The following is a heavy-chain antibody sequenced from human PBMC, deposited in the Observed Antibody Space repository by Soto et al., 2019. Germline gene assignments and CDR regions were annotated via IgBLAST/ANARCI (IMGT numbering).Heavy chain of an antibody. Sequence: PGGSLRLSCAASGFTFNNYAMSWVRQAPGKGLEWVSAISSSGYSTYYADSVKGRFTISRDNSKNTVYLQMNNLRAEDTAVYYCAKGSVVVAAKFDSWGQGTLVTVYS. V-gene: IGHV3-23*01. CDR3: AKGSVVVAAKFDS. CDR1: GFTFNNYA. D-gene: IGHD2-21*02. J-gene: IGHJ4*02. CDR2: ISSSGYST.